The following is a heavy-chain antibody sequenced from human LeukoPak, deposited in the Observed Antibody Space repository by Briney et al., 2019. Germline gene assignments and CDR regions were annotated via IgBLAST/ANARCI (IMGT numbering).Heavy chain of an antibody. CDR3: ARGYGSSFDY. CDR1: GYTSTGYY. D-gene: IGHD6-13*01. CDR2: INPNSGVT. V-gene: IGHV1-2*02. J-gene: IGHJ4*02. Sequence: ASVKVSCKTSGYTSTGYYMHWVRQAPGQGLEWMGWINPNSGVTNYAQKFQGRVTMTRDTSISTAYMELSRLTSDDTAVYYCARGYGSSFDYWGQGALVTVSS.